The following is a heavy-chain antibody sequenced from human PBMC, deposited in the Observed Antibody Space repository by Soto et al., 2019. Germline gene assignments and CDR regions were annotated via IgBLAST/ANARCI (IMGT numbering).Heavy chain of an antibody. D-gene: IGHD3-22*01. CDR3: ASRSYYHDTSRVPY. CDR2: IYYGGRT. J-gene: IGHJ4*02. CDR1: GGSITSSSDY. V-gene: IGHV4-39*01. Sequence: QLQLQESGPGLVKPSETLSLTCTVSGGSITSSSDYWGWIRQPPGKGLEWIATIYYGGRTYYSPSLKSRAPISVDTSKNQFSLKLSSVTAADTAVYYCASRSYYHDTSRVPYWGQGTLVTVSS.